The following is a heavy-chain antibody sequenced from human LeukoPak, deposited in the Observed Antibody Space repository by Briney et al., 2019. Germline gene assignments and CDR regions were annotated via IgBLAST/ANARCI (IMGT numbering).Heavy chain of an antibody. V-gene: IGHV4-39*01. CDR1: GGSISSSSYY. Sequence: SETLSLTCTVSGGSISSSSYYWGWIRQPPGKGLEWLGSIYYSGNTYYNPSLKSRVTISVDKSKNQFSLRLSPVTAADTAVYYCARHREDIVVVPFDYWGQGTLVTVPS. J-gene: IGHJ4*02. D-gene: IGHD2-2*01. CDR2: IYYSGNT. CDR3: ARHREDIVVVPFDY.